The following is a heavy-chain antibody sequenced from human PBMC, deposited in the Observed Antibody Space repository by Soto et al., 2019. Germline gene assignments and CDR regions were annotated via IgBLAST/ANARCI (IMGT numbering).Heavy chain of an antibody. V-gene: IGHV5-51*01. CDR3: ARRGLTPYAPDY. D-gene: IGHD3-9*01. J-gene: IGHJ4*02. CDR1: GNSFTTFW. CDR2: IYPGDSDT. Sequence: PGESLKISCKGSGNSFTTFWNAWVRQLPGKGLEWMGMIYPGDSDTRYSPSFQGQVTISADKSISTAYLQWGSLKASDTAIYYCARRGLTPYAPDYWGQGTLVTVSS.